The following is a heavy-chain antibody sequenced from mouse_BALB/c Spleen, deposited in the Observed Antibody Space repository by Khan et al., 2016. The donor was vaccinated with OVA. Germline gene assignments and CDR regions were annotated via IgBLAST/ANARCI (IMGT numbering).Heavy chain of an antibody. J-gene: IGHJ2*01. D-gene: IGHD2-1*01. CDR3: ARSRGNFLLDL. CDR1: GYTFTDYG. Sequence: QIQLVQSGPELKKPGETVRISCKASGYTFTDYGLNWVKQAPGKGLKWMGWINTFTGEPTYADEFKGRFAFSLETSASTAHLQINNLKSEDMATYYIARSRGNFLLDLWGRGTTLTVSS. V-gene: IGHV9-1*02. CDR2: INTFTGEP.